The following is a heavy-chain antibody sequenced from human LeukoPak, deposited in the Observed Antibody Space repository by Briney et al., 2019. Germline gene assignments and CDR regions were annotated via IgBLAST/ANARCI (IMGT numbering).Heavy chain of an antibody. CDR3: ARDVSSGFDY. Sequence: GGSLRLSCAASGFTFSSYAMHWVRQAPGKGLEWVAVISYDGSNKYYADSVKGRFTISRDNSKNTLYLQMNSLRAEDTAVYYCARDVSSGFDYWGQGTLVTVSS. CDR2: ISYDGSNK. D-gene: IGHD3-10*01. J-gene: IGHJ4*02. V-gene: IGHV3-30-3*01. CDR1: GFTFSSYA.